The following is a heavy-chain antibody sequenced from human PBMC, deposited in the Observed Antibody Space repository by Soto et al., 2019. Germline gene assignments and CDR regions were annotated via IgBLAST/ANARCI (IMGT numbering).Heavy chain of an antibody. CDR2: IYYSGST. V-gene: IGHV4-61*01. J-gene: IGHJ4*02. CDR1: GGSVSSGSYY. Sequence: SETLSLTCTVSGGSVSSGSYYWSWIRQPPGKGLEWIGYIYYSGSTNYNPSLKSRVTISVDTSKNQFSLKLSSVTAADTAVYYCARDYYGSGSFSYWGQGTLVTVSS. D-gene: IGHD3-10*01. CDR3: ARDYYGSGSFSY.